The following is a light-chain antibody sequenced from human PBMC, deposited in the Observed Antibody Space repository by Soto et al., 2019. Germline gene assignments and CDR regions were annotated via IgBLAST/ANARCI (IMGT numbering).Light chain of an antibody. Sequence: EIVLTQSPGTLSLSPGERATLSCGASQSVTSNYLAWYQQKPCQAPRLLIFGASIRVKGIPDRFIGSGSGTDFTLTISRLEPEDFAVYYCQHYVTSLTTFGQGTKVDIK. V-gene: IGKV3-20*01. CDR1: QSVTSNY. CDR3: QHYVTSLTT. CDR2: GAS. J-gene: IGKJ1*01.